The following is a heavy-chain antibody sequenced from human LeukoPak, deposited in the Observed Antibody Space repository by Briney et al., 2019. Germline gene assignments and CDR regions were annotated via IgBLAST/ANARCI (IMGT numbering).Heavy chain of an antibody. CDR3: ARDPRDYSNYGDY. D-gene: IGHD4-11*01. J-gene: IGHJ4*02. CDR1: GYTFTGYY. Sequence: ASVKVSCKASGYTFTGYYMHGVRQAPGQGLEWMGWINPNSGGTNYAQKFQGRVTMTRYTSISTAYMELSGLRSDDTAVYYCARDPRDYSNYGDYWGQGTLVTVSS. CDR2: INPNSGGT. V-gene: IGHV1-2*02.